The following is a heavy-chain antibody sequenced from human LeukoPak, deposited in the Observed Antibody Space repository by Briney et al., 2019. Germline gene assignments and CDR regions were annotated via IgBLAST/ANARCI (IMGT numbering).Heavy chain of an antibody. CDR3: ARDGTAAGLYFDL. D-gene: IGHD6-13*01. V-gene: IGHV3-7*01. J-gene: IGHJ4*01. Sequence: GESLRFSCAASGFTFSNYWMSWVRQAPGKGPEWVASIRQDGSEKTYVDSVKGRFTISRDNTKNSLSLQLNGLRAEDTAVYYCARDGTAAGLYFDLWGQGTLVTVSS. CDR2: IRQDGSEK. CDR1: GFTFSNYW.